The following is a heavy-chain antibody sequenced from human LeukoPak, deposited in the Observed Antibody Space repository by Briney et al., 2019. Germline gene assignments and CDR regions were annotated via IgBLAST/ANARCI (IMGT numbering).Heavy chain of an antibody. CDR2: VIPILGIA. D-gene: IGHD2-15*01. CDR1: GGTFSSYT. Sequence: ASVKVSCKASGGTFSSYTISWVRQAPGHGLEWMGRVIPILGIANYAQKFQGRVTITADKSTSTAYMELGLLRSEDTAVYYCARDLVGAVDPKWFDPWGQGTLVTVSS. CDR3: ARDLVGAVDPKWFDP. V-gene: IGHV1-69*04. J-gene: IGHJ5*02.